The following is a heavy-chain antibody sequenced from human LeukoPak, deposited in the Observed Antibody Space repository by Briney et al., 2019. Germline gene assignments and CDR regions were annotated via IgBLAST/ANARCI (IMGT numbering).Heavy chain of an antibody. J-gene: IGHJ4*02. Sequence: GGSLRLSCAASGFTFSSNAMSWVRQAPGKGLEWVSTISGSGGSTYYADSVRGRFTISRDNSKYTLYLQMNSLRAEDTAFYYCAKFPSGYYTFFDYWGQGTLVTVSS. CDR3: AKFPSGYYTFFDY. CDR2: ISGSGGST. D-gene: IGHD3-22*01. V-gene: IGHV3-23*01. CDR1: GFTFSSNA.